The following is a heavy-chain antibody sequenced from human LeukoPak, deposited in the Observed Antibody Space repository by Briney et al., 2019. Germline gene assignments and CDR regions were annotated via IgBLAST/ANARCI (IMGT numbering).Heavy chain of an antibody. CDR3: AKDPGKQWLVQGDS. V-gene: IGHV3-23*01. Sequence: AGGSLRLSRAASGFTFSNFAMNWVRQAPGKGLEWVSAIGGSGGGTYYADSVKGRFTISRDNSKNTLYLQMNSLRAEDTAVYYCAKDPGKQWLVQGDSWGQGTLVSVSS. CDR1: GFTFSNFA. CDR2: IGGSGGGT. D-gene: IGHD6-19*01. J-gene: IGHJ4*02.